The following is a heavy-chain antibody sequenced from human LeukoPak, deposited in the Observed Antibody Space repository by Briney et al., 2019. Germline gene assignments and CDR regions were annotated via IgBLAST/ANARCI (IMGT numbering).Heavy chain of an antibody. CDR3: AKGQLYGGNSNWFDP. V-gene: IGHV3-9*01. J-gene: IGHJ5*02. CDR2: ISGNSGSI. Sequence: TGGSLRLSCAASGFTFYDYAMHWGRQAPGKGLEWVSGISGNSGSIGYADSVKGRFTISRDNAKNSLYLQMNSLRAEDTALYYCAKGQLYGGNSNWFDPWGQGTLVTVSS. D-gene: IGHD4-23*01. CDR1: GFTFYDYA.